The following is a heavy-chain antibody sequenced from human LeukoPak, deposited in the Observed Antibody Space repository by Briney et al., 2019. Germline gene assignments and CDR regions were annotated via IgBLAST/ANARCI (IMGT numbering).Heavy chain of an antibody. CDR1: GYTLTELS. CDR3: ATAIGDSGYDFAPAFDI. V-gene: IGHV1-24*01. D-gene: IGHD5-12*01. CDR2: FDPEDGET. J-gene: IGHJ3*02. Sequence: GASVKVSCKVSGYTLTELSMHWVRQAHGKGLEWMGGFDPEDGETIYAQKFQGRVTMTEDTSTDTAYMELSSLRSEDTAVYYCATAIGDSGYDFAPAFDIWGQGTMVTVSS.